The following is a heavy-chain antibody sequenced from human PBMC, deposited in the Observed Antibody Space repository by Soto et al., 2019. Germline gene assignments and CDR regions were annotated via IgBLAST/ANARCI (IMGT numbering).Heavy chain of an antibody. CDR1: GCSISSFY. V-gene: IGHV4-4*07. J-gene: IGHJ4*02. CDR2: IYSDGRN. D-gene: IGHD6-13*01. Sequence: QVQLQESGPGLVKPSETLSLTCTVSGCSISSFYWSWIRQPAGKGLEWIGRIYSDGRNNYNPSLKSRVTMSVDTSKNQFSLMLSSVTAADTAMYYCARGSSRCDYWGQGTLVTVSS. CDR3: ARGSSRCDY.